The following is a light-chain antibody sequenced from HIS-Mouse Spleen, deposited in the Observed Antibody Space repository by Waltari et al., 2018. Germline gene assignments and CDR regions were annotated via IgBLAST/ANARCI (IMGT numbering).Light chain of an antibody. J-gene: IGLJ2*01. Sequence: SYELTQPPSVSVSPGQTASITCSGDKLGDKYACWYQQKPGQSPVLVIYQDSKRPSGFPERFSGSNSGNTATLTISGTQAMDEAYYYCQAWDSSYSVFGGGTKLTVL. CDR3: QAWDSSYSV. CDR1: KLGDKY. CDR2: QDS. V-gene: IGLV3-1*01.